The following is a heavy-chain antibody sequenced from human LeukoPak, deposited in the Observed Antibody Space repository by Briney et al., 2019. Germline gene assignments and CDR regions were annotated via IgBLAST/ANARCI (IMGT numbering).Heavy chain of an antibody. CDR2: INHSGST. CDR1: GGSFSGYY. Sequence: MTSETLSLTCAVYGGSFSGYYWSWIRQPPGKGLEWIGEINHSGSTNYNPSLKSRVTISVDTSKNQFSLKLSSVTAADTAVYYCARTPSEMPTIPPAWGQGTLVTVSS. V-gene: IGHV4-34*01. J-gene: IGHJ5*02. D-gene: IGHD5-24*01. CDR3: ARTPSEMPTIPPA.